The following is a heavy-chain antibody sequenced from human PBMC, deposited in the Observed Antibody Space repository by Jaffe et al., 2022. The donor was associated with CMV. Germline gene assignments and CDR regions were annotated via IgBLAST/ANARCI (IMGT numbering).Heavy chain of an antibody. CDR1: GFTFSTYG. Sequence: EVQLVESGGGLVQPGGSLRLSCAASGFTFSTYGMHWVRQVPGKGLVWVSRINSDGLITYADSVKGRFTISRDNAKNTLYLQMNSLRAEDTAVYYCAFSQTLVSRGYWSSGVAVYMDVWGKGTTVSVSS. V-gene: IGHV3-74*01. J-gene: IGHJ6*03. CDR3: AFSQTLVSRGYWSSGVAVYMDV. D-gene: IGHD3-22*01. CDR2: INSDGLIT.